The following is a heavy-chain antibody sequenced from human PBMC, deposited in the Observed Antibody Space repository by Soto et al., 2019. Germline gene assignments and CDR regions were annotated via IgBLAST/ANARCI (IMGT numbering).Heavy chain of an antibody. J-gene: IGHJ6*02. CDR1: GYTFTSYD. CDR2: MNPNSGNT. CDR3: ARGLLRGYSSGWYVNYYGMDV. Sequence: ASVKVPCKASGYTFTSYDINWVRQATGQGLEWMGWMNPNSGNTGYAQKFQGRVTMTRNTSISTAYMELSSLRSEDTAVYYCARGLLRGYSSGWYVNYYGMDVWGQGTTVTVSS. D-gene: IGHD6-19*01. V-gene: IGHV1-8*01.